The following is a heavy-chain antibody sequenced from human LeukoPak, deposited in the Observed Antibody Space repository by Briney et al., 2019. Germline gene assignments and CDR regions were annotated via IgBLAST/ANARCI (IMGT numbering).Heavy chain of an antibody. V-gene: IGHV3-11*04. CDR2: ISSSGSII. CDR1: GFTFSDYY. D-gene: IGHD3-22*01. Sequence: GGSLRLSCAASGFTFSDYYMNWIRQTPGKGLEWVSYISSSGSIIYYADSVKGRFTISRDNAKNSVYLQMNSLRAEDTAVYYCARDPEHYDSSGYYTLKDDWGQGTLVTVSS. J-gene: IGHJ4*02. CDR3: ARDPEHYDSSGYYTLKDD.